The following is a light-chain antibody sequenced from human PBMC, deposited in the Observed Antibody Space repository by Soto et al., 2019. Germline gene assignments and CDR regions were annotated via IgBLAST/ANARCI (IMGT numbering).Light chain of an antibody. V-gene: IGKV2-28*01. CDR3: MQSLQSPPT. CDR2: FGS. J-gene: IGKJ1*01. Sequence: DIVMTQSPLSLPVTPGEPASISCSSSQSLLQSNGYNYLDWYLQKPGQSPQLLIYFGSYRASGVPDRFSGSGSGTDFTLKIRRVEAEDVGGYYGMQSLQSPPTFGQGTKVEI. CDR1: QSLLQSNGYNY.